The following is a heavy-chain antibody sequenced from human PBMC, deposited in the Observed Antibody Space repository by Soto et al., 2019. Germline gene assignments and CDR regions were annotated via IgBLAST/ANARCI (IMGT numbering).Heavy chain of an antibody. CDR2: IGTAGDP. CDR1: VFTFSSYD. J-gene: IGHJ6*01. V-gene: IGHV3-13*05. Sequence: VGSLRLSCASSVFTFSSYDMHWVRQSTGKGLEWVSAIGTAGDPYYPGSVKGRFTISRENAKNSLYLQMNSLRAGDTAVYYCARGLYGSGSYGSGMEVWGQGTTVNVSS. D-gene: IGHD3-10*01. CDR3: ARGLYGSGSYGSGMEV.